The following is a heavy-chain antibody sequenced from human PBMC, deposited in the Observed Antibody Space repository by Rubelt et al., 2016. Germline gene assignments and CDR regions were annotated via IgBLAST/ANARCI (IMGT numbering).Heavy chain of an antibody. J-gene: IGHJ4*02. V-gene: IGHV1-18*01. Sequence: QVQLVQSGAEVKKPGASVKVSCKASGYTFSSYGISWVRQAPGQGLEWMGWINTNNGNTNYAPKLQGRVTVTTDTSTSTASMELRSLRADDTAVYYCARLDSSGYYSLDYWGQETLVTVSS. D-gene: IGHD3-22*01. CDR3: ARLDSSGYYSLDY. CDR2: INTNNGNT. CDR1: GYTFSSYG.